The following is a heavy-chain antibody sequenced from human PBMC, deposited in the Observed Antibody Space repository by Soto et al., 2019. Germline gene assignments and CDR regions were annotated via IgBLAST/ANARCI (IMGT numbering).Heavy chain of an antibody. CDR2: IYYSGST. Sequence: SETLSLTCTVSGGSISSYYWSWIRQPPGKGLEWIGYIYYSGSTNYNPSLKSRVTISVDTSKTQFSLKLTSVTAADSAVYFCARLEGLATISYYFDFWGPGALVTVSS. CDR3: ARLEGLATISYYFDF. D-gene: IGHD3-9*01. V-gene: IGHV4-59*08. CDR1: GGSISSYY. J-gene: IGHJ4*02.